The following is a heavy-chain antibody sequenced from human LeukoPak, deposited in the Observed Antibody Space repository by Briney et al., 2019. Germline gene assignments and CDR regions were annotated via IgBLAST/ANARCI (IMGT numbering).Heavy chain of an antibody. CDR2: IKQDGSEK. CDR3: ARADDFWSGYYYFDY. CDR1: GFTFSSYS. Sequence: GGSLRLSCAASGFTFSSYSMSWVRQAPGKGLEWVANIKQDGSEKYYVDSVKGRFTISRDNAKNSLYLQMNSLRAEDTAVYYCARADDFWSGYYYFDYWGQGTLVTVSS. V-gene: IGHV3-7*03. D-gene: IGHD3-3*01. J-gene: IGHJ4*02.